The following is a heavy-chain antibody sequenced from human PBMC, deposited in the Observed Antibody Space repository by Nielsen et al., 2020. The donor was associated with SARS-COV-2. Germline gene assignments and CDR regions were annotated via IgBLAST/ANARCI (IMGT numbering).Heavy chain of an antibody. D-gene: IGHD3-9*01. CDR3: ARVNDILTGYFFDY. V-gene: IGHV3-48*04. J-gene: IGHJ4*02. CDR2: ISSSSSTI. CDR1: GFTFSSYS. Sequence: GESLKISCAASGFTFSSYSMNWVRQAPGKGLEWVSYISSSSSTIYYADSVKGRFTISRDNAKNSLYLQMNSLRAEDTAVYYCARVNDILTGYFFDYWGQGTLVTVSS.